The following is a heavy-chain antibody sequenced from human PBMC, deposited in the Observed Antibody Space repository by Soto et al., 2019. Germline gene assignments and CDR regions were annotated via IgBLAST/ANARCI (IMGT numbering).Heavy chain of an antibody. CDR3: AREFLIAAAGTRTWFDP. J-gene: IGHJ5*02. CDR1: GYTFTGYY. Sequence: GASGKVSCKASGYTFTGYYMHWVRQAPGQGLEWMGWINPNSGGTNYAQKFQGRVTMTRDTSISTAYMELSRLRSDDTAVYYCAREFLIAAAGTRTWFDPWGQGTLVTVSS. CDR2: INPNSGGT. D-gene: IGHD6-13*01. V-gene: IGHV1-2*02.